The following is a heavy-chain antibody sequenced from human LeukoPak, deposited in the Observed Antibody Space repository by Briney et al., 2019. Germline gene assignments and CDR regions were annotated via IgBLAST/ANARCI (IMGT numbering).Heavy chain of an antibody. J-gene: IGHJ4*02. D-gene: IGHD6-13*01. Sequence: ASVKVSCKASGYTFTSYGISWVRQAPGQGLEWMGWISAYNGNTNYAQKLQGRVTMTTDTSTSTAYMELRSLRSDDTAVYYCARDTSVASSSWYDYWGQGTLVTVSS. CDR3: ARDTSVASSSWYDY. V-gene: IGHV1-18*01. CDR1: GYTFTSYG. CDR2: ISAYNGNT.